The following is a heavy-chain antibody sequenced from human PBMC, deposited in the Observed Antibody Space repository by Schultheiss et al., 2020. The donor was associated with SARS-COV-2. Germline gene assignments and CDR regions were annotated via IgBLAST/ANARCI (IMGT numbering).Heavy chain of an antibody. CDR2: VSANNGDT. Sequence: ASVKVSCKASGYTFSDYYMHWVRQAPGQGLEVIGWVSANNGDTNYAQKLQGRVTMTTDTSTSTAYMELRSLRSDDTAVYYCARIYSLDYYYYYGMDVWGQGTTVTVSS. CDR3: ARIYSLDYYYYYGMDV. D-gene: IGHD2-15*01. J-gene: IGHJ6*02. CDR1: GYTFSDYY. V-gene: IGHV1-18*04.